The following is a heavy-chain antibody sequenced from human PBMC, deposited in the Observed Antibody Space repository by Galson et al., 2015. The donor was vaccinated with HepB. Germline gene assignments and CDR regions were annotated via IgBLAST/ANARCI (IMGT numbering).Heavy chain of an antibody. J-gene: IGHJ6*02. Sequence: SLRLSCAASGFTVSGNYMTWVRQAPGKGLEWVSLISSGGSTFYADSVKGRFTISGDNSKNTLYLQINSLRVEDTAVYYCARDQGDDFVNYYYYHGMDVWGQGTAVTVSS. CDR1: GFTVSGNY. CDR2: ISSGGST. D-gene: IGHD2-21*02. CDR3: ARDQGDDFVNYYYYHGMDV. V-gene: IGHV3-66*02.